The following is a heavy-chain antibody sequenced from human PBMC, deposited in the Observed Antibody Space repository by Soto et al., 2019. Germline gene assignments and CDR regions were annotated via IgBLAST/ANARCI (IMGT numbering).Heavy chain of an antibody. Sequence: QVPLVQSGAEVKKPGSSVKVSCKASGGTFSSYAISWVRQAPGQGLEWMGGIIPIFGTANYAQKFQGRVTITADESTSTDYMELSSLRSEDTAVYYCARSPPVMQSTIAADEVVLDYWGQGTLVTVSS. CDR3: ARSPPVMQSTIAADEVVLDY. V-gene: IGHV1-69*01. CDR1: GGTFSSYA. D-gene: IGHD6-13*01. CDR2: IIPIFGTA. J-gene: IGHJ4*02.